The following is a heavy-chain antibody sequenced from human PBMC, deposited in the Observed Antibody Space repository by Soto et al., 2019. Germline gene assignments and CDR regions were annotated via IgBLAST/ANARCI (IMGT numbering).Heavy chain of an antibody. CDR1: GGTFSNYA. J-gene: IGHJ4*02. D-gene: IGHD6-13*01. CDR2: IIPRFGTT. CDR3: ARVSSSWYKDYFDY. V-gene: IGHV1-69*12. Sequence: QVQLVQSGAEVKKPGSSVKVSCKASGGTFSNYAISWVRQAPGQGLEWMGGIIPRFGTTNYAQRFQGSVNLPADESTSTAYMELSRLRSEATAVYYCARVSSSWYKDYFDYWGQGTLVTVSS.